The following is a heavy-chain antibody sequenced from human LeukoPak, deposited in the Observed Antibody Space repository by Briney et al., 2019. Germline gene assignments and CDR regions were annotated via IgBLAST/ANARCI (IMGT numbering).Heavy chain of an antibody. CDR1: GFTFSNYV. V-gene: IGHV3-23*01. J-gene: IGHJ6*04. D-gene: IGHD6-19*01. CDR2: ISDSGGST. Sequence: GGSLRLSCAASGFTFSNYVMSWVRQAPGKGLEWVSTISDSGGSTYYADSVKGRFTISRDNAKNSLYLQMNSLRVEDTAVYYCGRGGNSGWYVDVWGKGTTVTVSS. CDR3: GRGGNSGWYVDV.